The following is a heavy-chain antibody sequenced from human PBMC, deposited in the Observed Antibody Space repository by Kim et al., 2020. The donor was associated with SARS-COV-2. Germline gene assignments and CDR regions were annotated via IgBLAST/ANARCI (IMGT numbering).Heavy chain of an antibody. J-gene: IGHJ4*02. V-gene: IGHV3-48*02. D-gene: IGHD2-2*01. Sequence: GGSLRLSCAASGFPFRSYSMDWVRQAPGKGLEWVSYISSSSNTIYYADSVKGRFTISRDNAKNSLYLQMNSLRDEDTAMYYCAKDYAGADYWGQGTLVTVSS. CDR2: ISSSSNTI. CDR1: GFPFRSYS. CDR3: AKDYAGADY.